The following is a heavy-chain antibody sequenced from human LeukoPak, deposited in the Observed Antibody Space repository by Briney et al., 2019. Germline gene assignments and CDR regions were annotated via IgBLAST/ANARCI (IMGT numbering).Heavy chain of an antibody. D-gene: IGHD3-22*01. CDR3: ARFSADYDSSGQPFDY. Sequence: PSETLSLTCSVSGDSISTGSYWAWIRQPPGKGLEWIASIIHSGDTYYKQSLKSRLTISMDTSKNQFSLSLISVTAADTAVYYCARFSADYDSSGQPFDYWGQGTLVTVSS. CDR2: IIHSGDT. CDR1: GDSISTGSY. V-gene: IGHV4-38-2*02. J-gene: IGHJ4*02.